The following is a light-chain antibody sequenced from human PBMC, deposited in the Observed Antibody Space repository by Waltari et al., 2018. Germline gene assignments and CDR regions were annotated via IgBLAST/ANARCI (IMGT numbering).Light chain of an antibody. CDR1: QSISSY. CDR3: QQSYSTPFT. Sequence: DIQMTQSPSSLSASVGDRVTITCRGNQSISSYLNWYQQKPGKAPKLLIYAASSVQSGVPSRFSGSGSGTDFTLTISSLQPEDFATYYCQQSYSTPFTFGPGTKVDIK. CDR2: AAS. J-gene: IGKJ3*01. V-gene: IGKV1-39*01.